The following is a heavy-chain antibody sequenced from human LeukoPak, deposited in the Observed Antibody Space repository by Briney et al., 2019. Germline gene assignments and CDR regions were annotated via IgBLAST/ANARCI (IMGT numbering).Heavy chain of an antibody. CDR3: ARRCYSGSYFLGHFDY. CDR1: RGSISSSSYY. J-gene: IGHJ4*02. V-gene: IGHV4-39*01. CDR2: IYFSGST. D-gene: IGHD1-26*01. Sequence: PSETLSLTCIVSRGSISSSSYYWGWIRQPPGKGLEWIGSIYFSGSTSYNPSLKSRVTISVDTSKNQFSLRLSSVSPADTAVYDCARRCYSGSYFLGHFDYWGQGTLVTVSS.